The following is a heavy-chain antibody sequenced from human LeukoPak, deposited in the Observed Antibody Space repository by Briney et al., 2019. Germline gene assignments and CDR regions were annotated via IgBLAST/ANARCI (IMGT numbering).Heavy chain of an antibody. V-gene: IGHV1-46*01. CDR2: IITSAGST. CDR3: ARVEGLTATVTD. CDR1: GYTFTSYY. Sequence: ASVTVSCKASGYTFTSYYMHWVRQAPGQGLEWMGLIITSAGSTTYAQNFQGRVTSTRDTSTSTVYMEMSSLRSEDTAVYYCARVEGLTATVTDWGQGTLVTVSS. D-gene: IGHD5-18*01. J-gene: IGHJ4*02.